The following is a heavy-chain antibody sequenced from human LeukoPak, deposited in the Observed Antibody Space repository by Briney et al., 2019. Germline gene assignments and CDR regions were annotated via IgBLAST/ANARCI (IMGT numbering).Heavy chain of an antibody. CDR1: GGTFSSYA. CDR2: IIPIFGTA. Sequence: SVKVSCKASGGTFSSYAISWVRQAPGQGLEWMGGIIPIFGTANYAQKFQGRVAITADESTSTAYMELSSLRSEDTAVYYCARGYDFWSGYYSWFDPWGQGTLVTVSS. D-gene: IGHD3-3*01. CDR3: ARGYDFWSGYYSWFDP. V-gene: IGHV1-69*13. J-gene: IGHJ5*02.